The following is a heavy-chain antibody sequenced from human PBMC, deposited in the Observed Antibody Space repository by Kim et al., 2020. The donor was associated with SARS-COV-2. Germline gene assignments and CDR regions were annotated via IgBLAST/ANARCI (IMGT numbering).Heavy chain of an antibody. CDR2: ISYRGDA. CDR1: GGSISSGGYY. J-gene: IGHJ4*02. V-gene: IGHV4-31*02. D-gene: IGHD3-10*01. CDR3: ARDLLSGSGGIFDL. Sequence: SETLSLTCNVSGGSISSGGYYWSWIRQRPGKGLEWIGYISYRGDAYYNPSLNSRVILSIDTSKNHLSLRLSTVTAADTAVYYCARDLLSGSGGIFDLWSQGTLVTVSS.